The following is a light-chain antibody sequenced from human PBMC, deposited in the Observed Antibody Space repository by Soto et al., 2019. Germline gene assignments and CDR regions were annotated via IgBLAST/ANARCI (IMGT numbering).Light chain of an antibody. CDR2: DVT. J-gene: IGLJ1*01. CDR3: SSYTSSSTLYV. Sequence: QSALTQPAFVSGSPGQSITISCTGTSNDVGAYNYVSWYQQHPGKAPKLMIYDVTYRPSGVSDRFSGSQSGKTASLTISGLQAEDEADYYCSSYTSSSTLYVFGTGTKVTVL. V-gene: IGLV2-14*01. CDR1: SNDVGAYNY.